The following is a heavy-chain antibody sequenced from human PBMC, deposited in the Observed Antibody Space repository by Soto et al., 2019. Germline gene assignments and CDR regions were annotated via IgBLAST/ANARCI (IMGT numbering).Heavy chain of an antibody. CDR1: GYTLTELS. D-gene: IGHD6-19*01. CDR3: ETVPLIAVAGFTWFDP. J-gene: IGHJ5*02. Sequence: ASVKVSCKVSGYTLTELSMHWVRQAPGKGLEWMGGFDPEDGETIYAQKFQGRVTMTEDTSTDTAYMELSSLRSEDTAVYYCETVPLIAVAGFTWFDPWGQGTLVTVSS. CDR2: FDPEDGET. V-gene: IGHV1-24*01.